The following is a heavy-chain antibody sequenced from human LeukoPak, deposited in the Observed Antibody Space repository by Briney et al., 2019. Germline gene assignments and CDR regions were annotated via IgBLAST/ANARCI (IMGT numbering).Heavy chain of an antibody. D-gene: IGHD5-24*01. CDR3: ARQGDGYDWYFDL. CDR2: IYYSGST. Sequence: GSLRLSCAASGFTFSSYAMSWVRQPPGKGLEWIGYIYYSGSTNYNPSLKSRVTISVDTSKNQFSLKLSSVTAAGTAVYYCARQGDGYDWYFDLWGRGTLVTVSS. V-gene: IGHV4-59*08. J-gene: IGHJ2*01. CDR1: GFTFSSYA.